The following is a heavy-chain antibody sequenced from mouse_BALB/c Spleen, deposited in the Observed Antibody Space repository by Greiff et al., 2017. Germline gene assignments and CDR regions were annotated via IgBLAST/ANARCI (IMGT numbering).Heavy chain of an antibody. D-gene: IGHD2-4*01. V-gene: IGHV3-2*02. J-gene: IGHJ4*01. CDR1: GYSITSDYA. Sequence: EVQRVESGPGLVKPSQSLSLTCTVTGYSITSDYAWNWIRQFPGNKLEWMGYISYSGSTSYNPSLKSRISITRDTSKNQFFLQLNSVTTEDTATYYCASYDYDRYYYAMDYWGQGTSVTVSS. CDR2: ISYSGST. CDR3: ASYDYDRYYYAMDY.